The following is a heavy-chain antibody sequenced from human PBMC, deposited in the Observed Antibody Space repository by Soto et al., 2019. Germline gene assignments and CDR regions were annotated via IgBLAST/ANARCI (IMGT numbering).Heavy chain of an antibody. Sequence: QVQLQESGPGLVKPSETLALTCTVSGYSISNGYYWGWIRQSPEKGLEWIGTIYHSGTTYYNPSLKSRVTLAIDTSKNQFALSLKSVTAADAAVYYCVRDSYSYGSEVGKWGQGTLVTVSA. CDR3: VRDSYSYGSEVGK. J-gene: IGHJ4*02. CDR1: GYSISNGYY. V-gene: IGHV4-38-2*02. D-gene: IGHD3-16*02. CDR2: IYHSGTT.